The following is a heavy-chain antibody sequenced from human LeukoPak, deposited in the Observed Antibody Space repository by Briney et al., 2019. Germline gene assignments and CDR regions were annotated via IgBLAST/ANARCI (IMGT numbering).Heavy chain of an antibody. D-gene: IGHD3-10*01. V-gene: IGHV3-30*18. CDR3: AKDRGGTMVRGVYYYYGMDD. CDR2: ISYDGSEK. CDR1: GFAFRTYG. J-gene: IGHJ6*02. Sequence: PGGSLRLSCAASGFAFRTYGMHWVRQAPGKGLEWVAVISYDGSEKHNADSVKGRFTISRDNSKKMLYLEMNSLRSEDTAVYYCAKDRGGTMVRGVYYYYGMDDWGQGTTVTVSS.